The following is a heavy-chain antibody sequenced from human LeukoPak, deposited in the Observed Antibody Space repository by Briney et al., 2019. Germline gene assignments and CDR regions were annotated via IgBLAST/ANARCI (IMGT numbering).Heavy chain of an antibody. CDR2: ISAYNGYT. CDR3: ARERDQYSVAGYYYFDY. CDR1: GYTFTNYG. V-gene: IGHV1-18*01. J-gene: IGHJ4*02. Sequence: ASVKVSCKASGYTFTNYGISWLRQAPGQGPEWMGRISAYNGYTNYAQKFQGRVTMTTDTSMSTAYIELRSLRSDDTAVYFCARERDQYSVAGYYYFDYWGRGTLVTVSS. D-gene: IGHD6-19*01.